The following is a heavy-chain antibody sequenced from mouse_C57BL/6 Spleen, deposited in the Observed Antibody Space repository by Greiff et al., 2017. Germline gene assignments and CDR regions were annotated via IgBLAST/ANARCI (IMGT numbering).Heavy chain of an antibody. CDR1: GYAFSSYW. Sequence: QVQLQQSGAELVKPGASVKISCKASGYAFSSYWMNWVKQRPGKGLEWIGQIYPGDGDTNYNGKFKGKATLTADKSSSTAYMQLSSLTSEEAAVCVCETLCYGSSYDYFDYWGQGTTLTVSS. J-gene: IGHJ2*01. CDR2: IYPGDGDT. V-gene: IGHV1-80*01. D-gene: IGHD1-1*01. CDR3: ETLCYGSSYDYFDY.